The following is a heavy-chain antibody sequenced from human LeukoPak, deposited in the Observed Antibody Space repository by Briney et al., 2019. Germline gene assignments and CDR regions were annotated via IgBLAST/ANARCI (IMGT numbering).Heavy chain of an antibody. V-gene: IGHV4-39*01. CDR1: GGSISSSSYY. CDR2: IYYSGST. J-gene: IGHJ4*02. CDR3: ARQSYYYDSSGPRPHY. Sequence: SETLSLTCTVSGGSISSSSYYWGWIRRPPGKGLEWIGSIYYSGSTYYNPSLKSRVTISVDTSKNQFSLKLSSVTAADTAVYYCARQSYYYDSSGPRPHYWGQGTLVTVSS. D-gene: IGHD3-22*01.